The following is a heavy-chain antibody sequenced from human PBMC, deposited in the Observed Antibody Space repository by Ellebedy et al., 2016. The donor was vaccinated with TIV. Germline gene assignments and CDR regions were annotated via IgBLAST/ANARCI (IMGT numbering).Heavy chain of an antibody. Sequence: PGGSLRLSCAASRFIFSDYSMNWIRQAPGRGLEWVAYITNSSSHTKYADSVKGRFTISRDNAKNSLYLQMTSLRAEDTAMYYCAREGIAVIRGDHDAFDIWGQGTMVTVSS. J-gene: IGHJ3*02. CDR2: ITNSSSHT. CDR3: AREGIAVIRGDHDAFDI. V-gene: IGHV3-11*06. CDR1: RFIFSDYS. D-gene: IGHD3-10*01.